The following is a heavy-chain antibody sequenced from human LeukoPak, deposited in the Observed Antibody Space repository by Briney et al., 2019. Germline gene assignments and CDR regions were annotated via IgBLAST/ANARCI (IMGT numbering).Heavy chain of an antibody. D-gene: IGHD3-22*01. CDR2: VKQDGSEK. CDR3: ARGGSGYGDYYYFYAMDV. Sequence: PGGSLRLSCAASGFTFSSYWMSWVRQAPGKGLEWVANVKQDGSEKYYVDSVKGRFTISRDNAKNSLYLQMNSLRDEDTAVYYCARGGSGYGDYYYFYAMDVWGQGTTVTVSS. J-gene: IGHJ6*02. V-gene: IGHV3-7*01. CDR1: GFTFSSYW.